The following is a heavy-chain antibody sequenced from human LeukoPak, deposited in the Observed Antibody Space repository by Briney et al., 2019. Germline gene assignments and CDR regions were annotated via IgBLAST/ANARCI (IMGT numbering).Heavy chain of an antibody. CDR1: GPSISSYC. CDR3: ARGIYSSGCYWFDP. CDR2: VYTSGRH. J-gene: IGHJ5*02. Sequence: SETLSLTCTVSGPSISSYCWGWARQPAGKGLKCLVRVYTSGRHNYNTPLQSQSTMPVDTSTNQCSLSLSSVSAADTAVYYCARGIYSSGCYWFDPWGQETLVTVSS. D-gene: IGHD6-19*01. V-gene: IGHV4-4*07.